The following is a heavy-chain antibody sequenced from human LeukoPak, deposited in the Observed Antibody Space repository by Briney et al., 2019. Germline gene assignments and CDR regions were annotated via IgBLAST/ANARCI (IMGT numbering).Heavy chain of an antibody. Sequence: GGSLRLSCAASGFTFSSYAMSWVRQAPGKGLEWVSSISSSSSYIYYADSVKGRFTISRDNAKNSLYLQMNSLRAEDTAVYYCARSLGMGAFDIWGQGTMVTVSS. CDR2: ISSSSSYI. CDR1: GFTFSSYA. CDR3: ARSLGMGAFDI. D-gene: IGHD7-27*01. J-gene: IGHJ3*02. V-gene: IGHV3-21*01.